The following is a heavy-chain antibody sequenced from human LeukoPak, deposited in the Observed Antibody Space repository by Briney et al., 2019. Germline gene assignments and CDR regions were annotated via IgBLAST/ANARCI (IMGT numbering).Heavy chain of an antibody. CDR2: IYTSGST. D-gene: IGHD1-26*01. J-gene: IGHJ4*02. V-gene: IGHV4-61*02. Sequence: SETLSLTCTVSGGSISSGSYYWSWIRQPAGKGLEWIGRIYTSGSTNYNPSLKSRVTISVDTSKNQFSLKLSSVTAADTAVYYCARGISGEWELGTDYWGQGTLVTVPS. CDR1: GGSISSGSYY. CDR3: ARGISGEWELGTDY.